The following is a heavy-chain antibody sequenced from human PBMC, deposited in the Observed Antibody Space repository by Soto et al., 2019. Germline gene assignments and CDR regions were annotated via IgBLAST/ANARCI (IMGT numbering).Heavy chain of an antibody. CDR1: GGSISSGGYY. Sequence: QVQLQESGPGLVKPSQTLSLTCTVSGGSISSGGYYWSWIRQHPGKGLEWIGYIYYSGSTYYNPSLKSRVTISVDTSKNQFSLKLSSVTAADTAVYYCARARSTTFGVVINFDYWGQGTLVTVSS. V-gene: IGHV4-31*03. J-gene: IGHJ4*02. CDR3: ARARSTTFGVVINFDY. CDR2: IYYSGST. D-gene: IGHD3-3*01.